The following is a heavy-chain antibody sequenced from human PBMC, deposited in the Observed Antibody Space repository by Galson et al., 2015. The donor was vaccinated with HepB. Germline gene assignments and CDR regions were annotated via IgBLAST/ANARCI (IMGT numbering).Heavy chain of an antibody. CDR1: GYTFTGYY. CDR2: INPNSGGT. J-gene: IGHJ3*02. CDR3: ATFDPGYEDDAFDI. V-gene: IGHV1-2*02. D-gene: IGHD3-3*01. Sequence: SCKASGYTFTGYYMHWVRQAPGQGLEWMGWINPNSGGTNYAQKFQGRVTMTRDTSISTAYMELSRLRSDDTAVYYCATFDPGYEDDAFDIWGQGTMITVSS.